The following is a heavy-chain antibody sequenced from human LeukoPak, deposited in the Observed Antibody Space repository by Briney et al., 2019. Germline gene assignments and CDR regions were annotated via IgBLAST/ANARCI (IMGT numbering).Heavy chain of an antibody. V-gene: IGHV4-61*05. CDR1: GGSISSSSYY. D-gene: IGHD6-13*01. CDR2: IYYSGST. CDR3: ARAQTYSSSYFDY. J-gene: IGHJ4*02. Sequence: SETLSLTCTVSGGSISSSSYYWGWIRQPPGKGLEWIGYIYYSGSTYYNPSLKSRVTISVDTSKNQFSLKLSSVTAADTAVYYCARAQTYSSSYFDYWGQGTLVTVSS.